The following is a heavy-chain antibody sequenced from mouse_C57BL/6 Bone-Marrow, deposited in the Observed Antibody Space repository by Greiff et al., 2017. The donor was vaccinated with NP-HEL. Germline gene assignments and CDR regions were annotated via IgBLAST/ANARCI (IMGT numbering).Heavy chain of an antibody. Sequence: VKLQQPGAELVKPGASVKLSCKASGYTFTSYWMHWVKQRPGQGLEWIGMIHPNSGSTNYNEKFKSKATLTVDKSSSTAYMQLSSLTSEDSAVYYCAAPNFLFAYWGQGTLVTVSA. CDR3: AAPNFLFAY. J-gene: IGHJ3*01. CDR1: GYTFTSYW. D-gene: IGHD4-1*01. V-gene: IGHV1-64*01. CDR2: IHPNSGST.